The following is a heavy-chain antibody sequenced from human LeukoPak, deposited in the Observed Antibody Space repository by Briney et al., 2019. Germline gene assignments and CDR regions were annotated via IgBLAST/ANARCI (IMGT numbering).Heavy chain of an antibody. CDR2: IYPGDSDT. V-gene: IGHV5-51*07. CDR3: ARLRALHYYYMDV. CDR1: GYSFTSYW. D-gene: IGHD2/OR15-2a*01. Sequence: GESLKISCKGSGYSFTSYWTGWVHQMPGKGLEWMGIIYPGDSDTRYSPSFQGQVTISADKSISTAYLQWSSLKASDTAMYYCARLRALHYYYMDVWGKGTTVTVSS. J-gene: IGHJ6*03.